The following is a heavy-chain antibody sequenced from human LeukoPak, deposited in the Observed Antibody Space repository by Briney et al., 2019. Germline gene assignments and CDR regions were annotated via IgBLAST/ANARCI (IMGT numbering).Heavy chain of an antibody. V-gene: IGHV1-46*01. CDR1: GYSFINYY. CDR3: ARETPQGIDV. J-gene: IGHJ6*02. CDR2: INPTGGTT. Sequence: ASVKVSCKASGYSFINYYVHWVRQAPGQGPEWMGIINPTGGTTTYAQKFQGRVTMTWDTSTSTLYMELSSLRSEDTAVYYCARETPQGIDVWGQGTTVTVSS.